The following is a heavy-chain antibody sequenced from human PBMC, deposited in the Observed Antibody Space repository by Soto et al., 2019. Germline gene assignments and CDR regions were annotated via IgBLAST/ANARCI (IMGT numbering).Heavy chain of an antibody. CDR1: GFTFSSAW. D-gene: IGHD3-22*01. Sequence: GGSLRLSCAASGFTFSSAWMSWVRQAPGKGLEWVGRIKSKTDGGTVDYAAPVKGRFTISRDDSKNTLYLQMNSLKTEDTAVYYCSTLVVGVVAIHYYMDVWGKCPTVIV. CDR3: STLVVGVVAIHYYMDV. J-gene: IGHJ6*03. CDR2: IKSKTDGGTV. V-gene: IGHV3-15*01.